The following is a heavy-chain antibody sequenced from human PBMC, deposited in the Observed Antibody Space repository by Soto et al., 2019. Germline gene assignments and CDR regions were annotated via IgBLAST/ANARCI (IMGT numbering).Heavy chain of an antibody. CDR3: AGGYYYAGG. CDR1: GGTFSSSA. Sequence: QVQLVQSGAEVKKPGSSVKVSCKASGGTFSSSAISWVRQAPGQGLEWMGGLIPIFGTANYAQKFQGRVTISADESTSTAYMEVRSMRSEETAVYYCAGGYYYAGGWGQGTLVTVSS. CDR2: LIPIFGTA. J-gene: IGHJ4*02. V-gene: IGHV1-69*01. D-gene: IGHD3-10*01.